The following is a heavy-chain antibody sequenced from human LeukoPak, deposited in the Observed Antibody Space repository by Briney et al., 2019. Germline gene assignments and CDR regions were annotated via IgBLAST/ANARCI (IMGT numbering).Heavy chain of an antibody. CDR3: ARDGP. CDR2: INQDGSEK. V-gene: IGHV3-7*01. Sequence: PGGSLRLSCAASGFTFTSHLMSWVRQAPGKGLEWVANINQDGSEKYYVDSVKGRFTISRDNAKNSLYLQMNSLRAEDTAVYYCARDGPWGQGTLVTVSS. CDR1: GFTFTSHL. J-gene: IGHJ5*02.